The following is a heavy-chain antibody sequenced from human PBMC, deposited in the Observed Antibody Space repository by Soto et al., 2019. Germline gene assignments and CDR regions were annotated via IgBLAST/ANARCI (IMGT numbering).Heavy chain of an antibody. Sequence: GGSLRLSCAASGFTFSSYWMQWVRQAPGKGLVWVSRINSEGTTTTYADSVKGRFTISRDNAKNTLYLQMNSLRAEDTAVYYCGRAPGGTGIVDYWGQGTLVTVSS. CDR2: INSEGTTT. J-gene: IGHJ4*02. CDR1: GFTFSSYW. D-gene: IGHD1-1*01. CDR3: GRAPGGTGIVDY. V-gene: IGHV3-74*01.